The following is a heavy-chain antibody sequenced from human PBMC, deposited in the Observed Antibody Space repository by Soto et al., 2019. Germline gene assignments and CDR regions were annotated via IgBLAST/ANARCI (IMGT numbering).Heavy chain of an antibody. CDR1: GYTFTSYC. V-gene: IGHV1-18*01. CDR2: ISAYNGNT. J-gene: IGHJ4*02. Sequence: ASVKVSCKASGYTFTSYCISWVRQAPGQGLEWMGWISAYNGNTNYAQKLQGRVTMTTDTSTSTAYMELRSLRSDDTAVYYCAREDCSGGSCYSDGYWGQGTLVTVSS. CDR3: AREDCSGGSCYSDGY. D-gene: IGHD2-15*01.